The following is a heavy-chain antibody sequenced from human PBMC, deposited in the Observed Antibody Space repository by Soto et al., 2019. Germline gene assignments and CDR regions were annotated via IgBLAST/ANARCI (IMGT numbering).Heavy chain of an antibody. V-gene: IGHV3-30-3*01. D-gene: IGHD1-1*01. CDR2: ISYDGSKK. J-gene: IGHJ4*02. CDR1: GFTFSSYV. CDR3: ARTPNWYYFDY. Sequence: GGSLRLSCAASGFTFSSYVMHWVRQAPGKGLEWVAVISYDGSKKYYADSVKGRFTISRDNSKNTLYLQMNSLRAEDTAVYYCARTPNWYYFDYWGQGTLVTVSS.